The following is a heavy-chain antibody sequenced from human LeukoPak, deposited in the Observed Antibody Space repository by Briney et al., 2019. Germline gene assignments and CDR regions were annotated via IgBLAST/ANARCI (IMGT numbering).Heavy chain of an antibody. J-gene: IGHJ4*02. Sequence: GGSLRLSCAASGFTFSSYAMSWVRQAPGKGLEWVSAISGSGGSTYYADSEKGRFTISRDNSKNTLYLQMNSLRAEDTAVYYCAKVGWGSGGSCYDYWGQGTLVTVSS. D-gene: IGHD2-15*01. CDR1: GFTFSSYA. CDR3: AKVGWGSGGSCYDY. V-gene: IGHV3-23*01. CDR2: ISGSGGST.